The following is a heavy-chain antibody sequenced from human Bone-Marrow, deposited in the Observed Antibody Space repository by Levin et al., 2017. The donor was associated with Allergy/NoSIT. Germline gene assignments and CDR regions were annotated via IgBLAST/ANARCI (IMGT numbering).Heavy chain of an antibody. J-gene: IGHJ5*02. Sequence: AGESLKISCKGSGYSFTDYWVGWVRQMPGKGLEWMGIISPGDSDIRYSPSFQGQVTVSADKSTSTAYLQWTSLRASDTAIYYCARRRWGVGEFHYDHWGQGTLVAVSP. D-gene: IGHD3-16*01. CDR3: ARRRWGVGEFHYDH. CDR2: ISPGDSDI. V-gene: IGHV5-51*01. CDR1: GYSFTDYW.